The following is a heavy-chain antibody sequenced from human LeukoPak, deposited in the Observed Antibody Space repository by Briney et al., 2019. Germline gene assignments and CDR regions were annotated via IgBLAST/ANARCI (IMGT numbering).Heavy chain of an antibody. V-gene: IGHV3-7*01. CDR3: TREDYGVDS. CDR2: IKQGGSEN. J-gene: IGHJ4*02. D-gene: IGHD3-16*01. Sequence: GGSLRLSCAASGFTFSGFWMSWVRQAPGKGLEWVANIKQGGSENYYVDSVKGRFIISRDNARNSLYLQMNSLRAEDTAMYYCTREDYGVDSWGQGTLVTVAS. CDR1: GFTFSGFW.